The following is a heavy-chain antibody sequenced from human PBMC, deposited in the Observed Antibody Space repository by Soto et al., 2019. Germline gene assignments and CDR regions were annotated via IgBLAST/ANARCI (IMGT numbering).Heavy chain of an antibody. D-gene: IGHD3-3*01. V-gene: IGHV3-48*02. CDR1: GFTFSSYS. J-gene: IGHJ6*02. CDR2: ISSSSSTI. CDR3: ARDLILEWLSDYYYYGMDV. Sequence: ESGGGLVQPGGSLRLSCAASGFTFSSYSMNWVRQAPGKGLEWVSYISSSSSTIYYADSVKGRFTISRDNAKNSLYLQMNSLRDEDTDVYYCARDLILEWLSDYYYYGMDVWGQGTTVTVSS.